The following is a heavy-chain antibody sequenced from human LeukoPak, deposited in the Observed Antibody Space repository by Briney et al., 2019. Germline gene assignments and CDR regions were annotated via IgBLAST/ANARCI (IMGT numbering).Heavy chain of an antibody. CDR1: GGTFSSYA. CDR2: IIPIFGTA. D-gene: IGHD6-6*01. CDR3: ARDSRSSSSAYYFDY. Sequence: GASVKVSCKASGGTFSSYAISWVRQAPGQGLEWMGGIIPIFGTANYALKFQGRVTITTDESTSTAYMELSSLRSDDTAVYYCARDSRSSSSAYYFDYWGQGTLVTVSS. V-gene: IGHV1-69*05. J-gene: IGHJ4*02.